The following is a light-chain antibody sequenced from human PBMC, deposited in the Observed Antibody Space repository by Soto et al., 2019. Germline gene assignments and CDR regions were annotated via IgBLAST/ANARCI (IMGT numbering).Light chain of an antibody. CDR1: QSVNSNY. CDR2: VAS. CDR3: QQDGTSPHT. Sequence: EIVLTQSPGTLSLSPGERATLSCRASQSVNSNYLAWYQQKPGQVPRPLVYVASIRAAGVPDRLSGSGSGTDFTLTISRLEPEDYAVYYCQQDGTSPHTFGQGTKLEIK. J-gene: IGKJ2*01. V-gene: IGKV3-20*01.